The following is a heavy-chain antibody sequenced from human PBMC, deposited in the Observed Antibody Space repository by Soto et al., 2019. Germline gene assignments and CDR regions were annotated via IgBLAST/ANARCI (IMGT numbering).Heavy chain of an antibody. CDR2: IYHSGST. Sequence: PSETLSLTCTVSGGSISSGGYSWSWIRQPPGKGLEWIGYIYHSGSTYYNPSLKSRVTISVDRSKNQFSLKLSSVTAADTAVYYCAGFSRGPGPLDYWGQGTLVTVSS. V-gene: IGHV4-30-2*01. CDR1: GGSISSGGYS. J-gene: IGHJ4*02. D-gene: IGHD3-10*01. CDR3: AGFSRGPGPLDY.